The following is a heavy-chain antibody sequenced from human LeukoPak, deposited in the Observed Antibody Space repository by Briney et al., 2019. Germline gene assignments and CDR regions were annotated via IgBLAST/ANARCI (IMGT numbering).Heavy chain of an antibody. J-gene: IGHJ4*02. CDR3: ASVRGYSYNY. D-gene: IGHD5-18*01. CDR1: GGSISSYY. Sequence: PSETLSLTCTVSGGSISSYYWSWIRQPPGKGLEWIGYIYYSGSTNYNPSLKSRVTISVDTSKNQFSLKLSSVTAADTAVYYCASVRGYSYNYWGQGTLVTVSS. V-gene: IGHV4-59*01. CDR2: IYYSGST.